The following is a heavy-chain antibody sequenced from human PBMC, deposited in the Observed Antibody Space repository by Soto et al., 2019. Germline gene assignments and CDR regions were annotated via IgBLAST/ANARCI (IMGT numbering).Heavy chain of an antibody. V-gene: IGHV3-23*01. D-gene: IGHD6-19*01. J-gene: IGHJ5*02. CDR2: IGGSGSYT. CDR1: GFTFSSYA. CDR3: AKDNLAPYSKGWAIRFDP. Sequence: EVHLLESGGGLVQPGASLRLSCAASGFTFSSYAMGWVRQAPGEGLEWASSIGGSGSYTYYADSVKGRFTISRDNFKSTLYLQMNSLRAEDTAVYYCAKDNLAPYSKGWAIRFDPWGQGTLVTVSS.